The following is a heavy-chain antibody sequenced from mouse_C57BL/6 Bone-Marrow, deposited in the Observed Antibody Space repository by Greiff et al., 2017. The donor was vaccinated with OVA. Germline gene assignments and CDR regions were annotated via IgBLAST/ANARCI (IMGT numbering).Heavy chain of an antibody. J-gene: IGHJ1*03. Sequence: QVQLQQSGAELARPGASVKLSCKASGYTFTSYGIRWVKQRTGQGLEWIGEIYPGSGNTYYNEKFKGKATLTADKSSSTAYMELRSLTSEDPAVYLCARTILRRDWYFDVWGTGTTVTVSS. V-gene: IGHV1-81*01. CDR3: ARTILRRDWYFDV. CDR2: IYPGSGNT. CDR1: GYTFTSYG. D-gene: IGHD2-4*01.